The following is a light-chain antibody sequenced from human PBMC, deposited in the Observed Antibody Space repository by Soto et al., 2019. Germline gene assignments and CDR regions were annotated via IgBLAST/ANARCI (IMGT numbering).Light chain of an antibody. V-gene: IGKV3-15*01. CDR1: QSVSSN. CDR3: QQYNNCPPVT. CDR2: GAS. J-gene: IGKJ4*01. Sequence: EIVMTQSPANLSVSPGERATLSCRASQSVSSNLAWYQQKPGQAPRLLIYGASTRATVIPARFSGSGSGTEFTLTISSLQSEDFAVYYCQQYNNCPPVTFGGGTKVEIK.